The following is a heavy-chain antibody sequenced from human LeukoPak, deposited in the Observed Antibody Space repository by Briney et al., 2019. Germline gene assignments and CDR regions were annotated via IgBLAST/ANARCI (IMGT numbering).Heavy chain of an antibody. CDR2: IYTSGST. V-gene: IGHV4-4*09. J-gene: IGHJ3*02. CDR3: ARQKCTSTSCLTKNAFDI. Sequence: SETLSLTCTVSGSISSYYWSWIRQPPGKGLEWIGYIYTSGSTNYNPSLKGRVTISVDTSKNQFSLDLSSVTAADTAVYYCARQKCTSTSCLTKNAFDIWGQGTVVTVSS. D-gene: IGHD2-2*01. CDR1: GSISSYY.